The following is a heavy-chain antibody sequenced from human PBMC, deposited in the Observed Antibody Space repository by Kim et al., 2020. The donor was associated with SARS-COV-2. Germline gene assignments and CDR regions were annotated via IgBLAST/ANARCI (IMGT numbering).Heavy chain of an antibody. V-gene: IGHV3-9*01. D-gene: IGHD2-2*01. Sequence: GGSLRLSCAASGFTFDNYAMHWVRQAPGKGLEWVSGVSWNSGSIDYADSVKGRFTISRDNAKKSLYLQMNSLRADDTALYYCVKVAGYKTSTSYYFDYWGQGTLVTVSS. CDR3: VKVAGYKTSTSYYFDY. J-gene: IGHJ4*02. CDR2: VSWNSGSI. CDR1: GFTFDNYA.